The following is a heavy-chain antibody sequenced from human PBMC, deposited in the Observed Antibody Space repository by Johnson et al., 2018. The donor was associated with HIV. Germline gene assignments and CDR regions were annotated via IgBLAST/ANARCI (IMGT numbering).Heavy chain of an antibody. CDR2: IRSKSYGGTA. CDR3: AKDTIAGVKGDSLI. V-gene: IGHV3-49*03. Sequence: VQLVESGGGLVQPGRSLRLSCTASRFSIGDYTMSWFRQAPGKGPEWVGFIRSKSYGGTAEYAAPVKGRFTISRDDSKNTLYLQMNSLKTEDTAVYYCAKDTIAGVKGDSLIWGQGTMVTVSS. D-gene: IGHD3-9*01. CDR1: RFSIGDYT. J-gene: IGHJ3*02.